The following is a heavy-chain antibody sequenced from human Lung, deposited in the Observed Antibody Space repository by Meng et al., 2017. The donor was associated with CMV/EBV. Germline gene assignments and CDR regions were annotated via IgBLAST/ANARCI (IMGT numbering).Heavy chain of an antibody. CDR3: ARERGLGFRGLNDALDI. D-gene: IGHD3/OR15-3a*01. Sequence: ASVKVSCKADGYTFTLYYIHWVRKAPGQGLEWMGWINPNTGGTNSAQIFQGRVTMTGGTSTSTAYLELSRLTSDDTALYYCARERGLGFRGLNDALDIWGQGTIVTVSS. CDR2: INPNTGGT. J-gene: IGHJ3*02. CDR1: GYTFTLYY. V-gene: IGHV1-2*02.